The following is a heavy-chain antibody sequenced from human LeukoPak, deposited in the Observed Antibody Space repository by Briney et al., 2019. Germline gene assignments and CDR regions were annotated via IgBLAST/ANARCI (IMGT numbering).Heavy chain of an antibody. CDR3: ARGAYSSSWYANLNFDY. V-gene: IGHV5-51*01. D-gene: IGHD6-13*01. Sequence: GESLKISCKGSGYSFTSYWIGWVRQMPGKGLEWVGIIYPGDSDTRYSPSFQGQVTISADKSISTASLQWSSLKASDTAMYYCARGAYSSSWYANLNFDYWGQGTLVTVSS. J-gene: IGHJ4*02. CDR2: IYPGDSDT. CDR1: GYSFTSYW.